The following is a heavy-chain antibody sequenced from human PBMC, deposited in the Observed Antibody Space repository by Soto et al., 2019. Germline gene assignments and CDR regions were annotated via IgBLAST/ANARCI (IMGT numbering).Heavy chain of an antibody. D-gene: IGHD5-12*01. CDR3: ARIVATMSGWFDP. Sequence: QVQLQQWGAGLLKPSETLSLTCAVYGGSFSGYYWSWIRQPPGKGLEWIGEINHSGSTNYNPSLKSRVTISVDTSKNQLSLKLSSVTAADTAVYYCARIVATMSGWFDPWGQGTLVTVSS. J-gene: IGHJ5*02. V-gene: IGHV4-34*01. CDR1: GGSFSGYY. CDR2: INHSGST.